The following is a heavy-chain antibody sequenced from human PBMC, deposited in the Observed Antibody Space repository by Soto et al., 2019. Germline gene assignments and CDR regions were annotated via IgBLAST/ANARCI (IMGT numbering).Heavy chain of an antibody. V-gene: IGHV3-73*01. Sequence: TWGSLRLSCAASGFTFSGSAMHWVRQASGKGLEGVGRIRSKANSYATAYAASVKGRFTISRDDSKNTAYLQMNSLKTEDTAVYYCTRRGYYYDSTSPGVDXWGQGTTVTVS. J-gene: IGHJ6*02. CDR3: TRRGYYYDSTSPGVDX. D-gene: IGHD3-22*01. CDR1: GFTFSGSA. CDR2: IRSKANSYAT.